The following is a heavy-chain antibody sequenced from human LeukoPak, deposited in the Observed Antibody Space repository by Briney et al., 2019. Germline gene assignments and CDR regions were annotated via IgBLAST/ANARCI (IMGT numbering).Heavy chain of an antibody. CDR3: ARDQDYYDSSGPFDY. D-gene: IGHD3-22*01. V-gene: IGHV3-21*01. Sequence: GGSLRLSCAASGFTFSSYSMNWVRQAPGKGLEWVSSISSSSSYIYYTDSVKGRFTISRDNAKNSLYLQMNSLRAEDTAVYYCARDQDYYDSSGPFDYWGQGTLVTVSS. J-gene: IGHJ4*02. CDR2: ISSSSSYI. CDR1: GFTFSSYS.